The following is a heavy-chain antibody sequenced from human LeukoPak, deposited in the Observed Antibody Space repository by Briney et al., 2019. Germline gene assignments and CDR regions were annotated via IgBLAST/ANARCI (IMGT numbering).Heavy chain of an antibody. D-gene: IGHD6-19*01. CDR1: GFTFTSYS. CDR3: ARGGSGWYIDY. Sequence: KPGGSLRLSCAVSGFTFTSYSMNWVRQAPGKGLEWVSSISSSSSYKYYADPVKGRFTISRDNAKNSLYLQMNSLRAEDTAVYYCARGGSGWYIDYWGQGTLVTVSS. CDR2: ISSSSSYK. V-gene: IGHV3-21*01. J-gene: IGHJ4*02.